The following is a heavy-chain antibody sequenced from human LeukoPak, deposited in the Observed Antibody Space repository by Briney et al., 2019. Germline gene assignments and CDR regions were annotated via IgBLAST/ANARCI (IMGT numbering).Heavy chain of an antibody. Sequence: GGSLRLSCAASGFTFEDYAMYWVRQAPGEGLEWVSVISWNSGSLGYAASVRGRFTISRDNAKNSLYLQMNSLKTEDTDFYYCAKSRGRIAAPIDYWGQGTLGTVSS. J-gene: IGHJ4*02. CDR3: AKSRGRIAAPIDY. V-gene: IGHV3-9*01. D-gene: IGHD6-13*01. CDR2: ISWNSGSL. CDR1: GFTFEDYA.